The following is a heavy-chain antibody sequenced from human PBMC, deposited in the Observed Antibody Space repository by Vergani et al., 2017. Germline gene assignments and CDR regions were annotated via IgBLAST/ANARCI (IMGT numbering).Heavy chain of an antibody. V-gene: IGHV4-59*01. CDR2: IYYSGST. Sequence: QVQLQESGPGLVKPSETLSLTCTVSGGSISSYYWSWIRQPPGKGLEWIGYIYYSGSTNYNPSLKSRVTISVDTSKNQFSLKLSSVTAAYTAVYYCARKPYSGGDCYSYAFDIWGEGTMVTVSS. D-gene: IGHD2-21*02. J-gene: IGHJ3*02. CDR1: GGSISSYY. CDR3: ARKPYSGGDCYSYAFDI.